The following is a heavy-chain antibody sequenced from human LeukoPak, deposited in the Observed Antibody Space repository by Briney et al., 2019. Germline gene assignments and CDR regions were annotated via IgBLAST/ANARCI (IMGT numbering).Heavy chain of an antibody. CDR2: LSGSGDIR. Sequence: PGGSLRLSCAASGITFSRYAMSWVRQAPGKGLEWVSGLSGSGDIRHYADSVKGRFTISRDNSKNTLYLQMNSLRAEDTAVYYCAKNYLNYYHGMDVWGQGTTVTVSS. J-gene: IGHJ6*02. CDR1: GITFSRYA. V-gene: IGHV3-23*01. CDR3: AKNYLNYYHGMDV. D-gene: IGHD5-24*01.